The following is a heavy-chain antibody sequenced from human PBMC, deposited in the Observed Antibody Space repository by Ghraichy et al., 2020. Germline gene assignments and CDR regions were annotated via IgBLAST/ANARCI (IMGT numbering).Heavy chain of an antibody. CDR1: GGSVNSSNY. CDR2: IYHNGRT. D-gene: IGHD1-26*01. J-gene: IGHJ5*02. CDR3: ARDWDGFDP. V-gene: IGHV4-4*02. Sequence: SETLSLTCAVSGGSVNSSNYWSWFRQPPGKGLEWIGEIYHNGRTNVKPSLRSRLTMSVDKSKNQFSLKLSSVTAADTAVYFCARDWDGFDPWGQGILVTVSS.